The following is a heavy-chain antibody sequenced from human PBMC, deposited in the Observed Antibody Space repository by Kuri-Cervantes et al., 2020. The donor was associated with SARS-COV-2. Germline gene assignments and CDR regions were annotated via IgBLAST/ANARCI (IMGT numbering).Heavy chain of an antibody. CDR2: IYYSGST. J-gene: IGHJ5*02. Sequence: SQTLSLTCAVSGYSISSSNWWGWIRQPPGKGLEWIGYIYYSGSTYYNPSLKSRVTMSVDTSKNQFSLKLSSVTAADTAVYYCARQMMSSITIFGVVITRNWFDPWGQGTLVTVSS. D-gene: IGHD3-3*01. V-gene: IGHV4-28*01. CDR3: ARQMMSSITIFGVVITRNWFDP. CDR1: GYSISSSNW.